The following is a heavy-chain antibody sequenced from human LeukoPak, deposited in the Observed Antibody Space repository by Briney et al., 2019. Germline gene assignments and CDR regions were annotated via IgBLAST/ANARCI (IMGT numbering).Heavy chain of an antibody. CDR3: ARGPDTMVRGVIHY. Sequence: SQSLSLICAVYGGSFSGYYCSWIRQPPGKWQEWIGEINHSGSTYYNPSLKSRVSISVETSKNQFSLKLSSVSAADTAVYYCARGPDTMVRGVIHYWGQGTLVTVSS. V-gene: IGHV4-34*01. CDR2: INHSGST. D-gene: IGHD3-10*01. J-gene: IGHJ4*02. CDR1: GGSFSGYY.